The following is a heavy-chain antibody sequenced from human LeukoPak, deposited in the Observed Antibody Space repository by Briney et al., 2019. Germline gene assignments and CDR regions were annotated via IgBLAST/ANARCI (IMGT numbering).Heavy chain of an antibody. CDR1: GGSISSGDYY. CDR3: ARHAPGSLYSGYDFVPEGNFDY. D-gene: IGHD5-12*01. Sequence: PSETLSLTCTVSGGSISSGDYYWSWIRQPPGKGLEWIGYIYYSGSTYYNPSLKSRVTISVDTSENQFSLKLSSVTAADTAVYYCARHAPGSLYSGYDFVPEGNFDYWGQGTLVTVSS. J-gene: IGHJ4*02. CDR2: IYYSGST. V-gene: IGHV4-30-4*01.